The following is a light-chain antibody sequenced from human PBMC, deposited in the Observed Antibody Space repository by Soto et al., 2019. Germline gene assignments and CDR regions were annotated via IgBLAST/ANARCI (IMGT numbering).Light chain of an antibody. V-gene: IGLV1-40*01. CDR2: RNT. J-gene: IGLJ1*01. CDR1: SSNIGAGYD. CDR3: QSYDSSLTGYV. Sequence: QSVLTXPPSVSGAPGQRVIISCTGSSSNIGAGYDVHWYQQLPGTAPRLLIYRNTNRPSGVPDRFSGSKSGTSASLAITGLHAEDEADYYCQSYDSSLTGYVFGTGTKVTVL.